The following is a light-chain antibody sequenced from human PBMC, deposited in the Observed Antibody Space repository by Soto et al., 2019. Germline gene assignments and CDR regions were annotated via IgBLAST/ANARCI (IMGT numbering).Light chain of an antibody. J-gene: IGKJ1*01. V-gene: IGKV1-6*01. CDR1: RDVGSG. CDR2: AAS. Sequence: QMTQSPSSLSASVGEKIIITCRASRDVGSGVSWYQQKPGQAPKLLIYAASNLYTGVPSRFSGSRSGTEFTLTISSLQPEDYASYYWLQDNGDSRTFGQGTKVEIE. CDR3: LQDNGDSRT.